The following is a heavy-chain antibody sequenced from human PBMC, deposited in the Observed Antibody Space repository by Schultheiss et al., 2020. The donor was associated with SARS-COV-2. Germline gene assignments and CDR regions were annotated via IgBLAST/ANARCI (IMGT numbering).Heavy chain of an antibody. D-gene: IGHD4-23*01. J-gene: IGHJ5*02. CDR3: ARGDYGGTFRFDP. CDR1: GYTFTSYW. Sequence: KVSCKASGYTFTSYWIGWVRQMPGKGLEWMGIIYPGDSDTRYSPSFQGQVTISADKSISTAYLQWSSLKASDTAMYYCARGDYGGTFRFDPWGQGTLVTVSS. CDR2: IYPGDSDT. V-gene: IGHV5-51*01.